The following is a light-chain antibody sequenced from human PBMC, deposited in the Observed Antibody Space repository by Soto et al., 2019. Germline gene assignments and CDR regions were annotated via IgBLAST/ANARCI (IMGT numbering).Light chain of an antibody. Sequence: EIVMTQSPATLSVSPGERATLSCRASQSVYSNLAWYQQKPGQAPRLLIHGTFTRATGIPARFSGSGSGTEFTLTISSLQSEDIAVYYCQQYNKWPLTFGGGTKVEIK. CDR1: QSVYSN. J-gene: IGKJ4*01. V-gene: IGKV3-15*01. CDR3: QQYNKWPLT. CDR2: GTF.